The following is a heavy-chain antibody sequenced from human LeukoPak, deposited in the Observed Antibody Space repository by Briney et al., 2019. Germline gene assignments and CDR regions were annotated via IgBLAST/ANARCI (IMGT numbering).Heavy chain of an antibody. CDR1: GFTLSTYW. CDR3: ARDDGYYYYYYGMDV. V-gene: IGHV3-7*01. CDR2: IKQDGSEK. D-gene: IGHD5-24*01. J-gene: IGHJ6*02. Sequence: GGSLRLSCAASGFTLSTYWTHWVRQAPGKGLEWVANIKQDGSEKYYVDSVKGRFTISRDNAKNSLYLQMNSLRAEDTAVYYCARDDGYYYYYYGMDVWGQGTTVTVSS.